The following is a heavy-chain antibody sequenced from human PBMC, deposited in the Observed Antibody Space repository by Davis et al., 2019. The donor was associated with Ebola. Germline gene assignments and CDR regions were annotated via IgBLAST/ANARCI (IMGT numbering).Heavy chain of an antibody. CDR3: ARPVTIFGGGWFDP. D-gene: IGHD3-3*01. CDR1: GFTVSSNY. Sequence: GESLKISCAASGFTVSSNYMSWVRQAPGKGLEWVSVIYSGGSTYYADSVKGRFTISRDNSKNTLYLQMNSLRGEDTAVYYCARPVTIFGGGWFDPWGQGTLVTVSS. J-gene: IGHJ5*02. V-gene: IGHV3-53*01. CDR2: IYSGGST.